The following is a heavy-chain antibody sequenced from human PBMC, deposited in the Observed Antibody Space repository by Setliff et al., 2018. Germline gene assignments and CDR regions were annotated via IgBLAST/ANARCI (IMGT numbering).Heavy chain of an antibody. J-gene: IGHJ4*02. V-gene: IGHV4-34*12. CDR1: GDSLSGYY. D-gene: IGHD3-10*01. Sequence: PSETLSLTCAVYGDSLSGYYWSWIRQSPKKGLEWIGEIMPGRDTLYSPSLERLLTTTIDTSKSQFSLKLSSVTAADTAVYYCARHATYYYGSGNLPFDSWGQGTLVTVSS. CDR2: IMPGRDT. CDR3: ARHATYYYGSGNLPFDS.